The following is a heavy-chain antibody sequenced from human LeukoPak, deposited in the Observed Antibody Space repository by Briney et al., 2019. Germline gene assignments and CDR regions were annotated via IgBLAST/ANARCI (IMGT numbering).Heavy chain of an antibody. D-gene: IGHD5-24*01. V-gene: IGHV3-23*01. CDR2: LSNSGGIT. CDR3: ARTFVSGDGYKVGYFDY. CDR1: GFTFSNYA. Sequence: PGGSLRLSCAASGFTFSNYAVSWVRQAPGKGLEWVSTLSNSGGITYYADSVKGRFTISRDNSKSTLYLLMNSLRAEDTAIYYCARTFVSGDGYKVGYFDYWGQGTLVTVSS. J-gene: IGHJ4*02.